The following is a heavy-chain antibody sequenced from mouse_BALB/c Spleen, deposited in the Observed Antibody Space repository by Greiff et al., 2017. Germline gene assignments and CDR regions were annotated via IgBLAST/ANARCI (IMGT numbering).Heavy chain of an antibody. D-gene: IGHD2-4*01. J-gene: IGHJ3*01. V-gene: IGHV5-6-5*01. CDR2: ISSGGST. CDR3: ARGEGLRLPWFAY. Sequence: EVKLVESGGGLVKPGGSLKLSCAASGFTFSSYAMSWVRQTPEKRLEWVASISSGGSTYYPDSVKGRFTISRDNARNILYLQMSSLRSEDTAMYYCARGEGLRLPWFAYWGQGTLVTVSA. CDR1: GFTFSSYA.